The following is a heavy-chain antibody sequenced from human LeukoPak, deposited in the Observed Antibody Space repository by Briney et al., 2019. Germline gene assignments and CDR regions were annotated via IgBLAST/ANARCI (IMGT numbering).Heavy chain of an antibody. V-gene: IGHV1-24*01. CDR3: ARVKTTVSYLPLYYYGMDV. J-gene: IGHJ6*02. CDR2: FDPEDGET. D-gene: IGHD4-11*01. Sequence: ASVKVSCKVSGYTLTELSMHWVRQAPGKGLEWMGGFDPEDGETIYAQKFQGRATMTEDTSTDTAYMELSSLRSEDTAVYYCARVKTTVSYLPLYYYGMDVWGQGTTVTVSS. CDR1: GYTLTELS.